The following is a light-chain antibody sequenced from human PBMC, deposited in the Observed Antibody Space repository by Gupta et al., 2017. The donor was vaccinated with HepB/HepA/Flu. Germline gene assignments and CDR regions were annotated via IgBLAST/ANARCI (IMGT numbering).Light chain of an antibody. CDR2: AAS. CDR1: QRISSY. V-gene: IGKV1-39*01. Sequence: DIQMTQSPSSLSASVGDRVTITCRASQRISSYLNWYQQKPGKAPKLLLYAASSLQSGVPSRFSGSGSGTXFTLTIXSLQPEDFATYYYQQSYGIPRSFGXGTKLEIK. CDR3: QQSYGIPRS. J-gene: IGKJ2*04.